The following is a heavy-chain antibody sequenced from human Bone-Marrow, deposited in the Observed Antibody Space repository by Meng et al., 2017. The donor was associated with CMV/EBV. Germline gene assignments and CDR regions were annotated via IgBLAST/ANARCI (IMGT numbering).Heavy chain of an antibody. V-gene: IGHV5-51*01. J-gene: IGHJ6*02. Sequence: GESLKISWKGSGYSFTSYWIGWVRQMPGKGLEWMGTIYPGDSDTRYSPSCQGQGTISADKSISTAYLQWRNPKASDTAMYHFARLPYYDFWSGYLADYYGMEVWGQGTTVTVSS. D-gene: IGHD3-3*01. CDR1: GYSFTSYW. CDR2: IYPGDSDT. CDR3: ARLPYYDFWSGYLADYYGMEV.